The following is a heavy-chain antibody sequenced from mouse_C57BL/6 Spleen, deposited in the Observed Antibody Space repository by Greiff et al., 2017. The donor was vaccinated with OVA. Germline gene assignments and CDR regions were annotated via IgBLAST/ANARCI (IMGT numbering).Heavy chain of an antibody. J-gene: IGHJ1*03. V-gene: IGHV2-4*01. CDR1: GSSLTSYG. CDR2: IWSGGST. CDR3: AKNLGSYGYFDV. D-gene: IGHD2-14*01. Sequence: VQLQQSGPGLVQPSQCLSITCTASGSSLTSYGVHWVRQPPGQGLEWLGVIWSGGSTDYNAAFISRLSISKDNSKSQVVCKMNSLQADDTAIDYCAKNLGSYGYFDVWGTGTTVTVSS.